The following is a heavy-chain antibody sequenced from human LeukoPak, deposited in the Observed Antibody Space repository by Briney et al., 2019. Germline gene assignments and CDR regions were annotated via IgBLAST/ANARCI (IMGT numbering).Heavy chain of an antibody. CDR1: GGSISSSTYY. Sequence: SETLSLTCTVSGGSISSSTYYWGWIRQPPGKGLEWIGNIYYSGSTNYNPSLKSRVTISVDTSKNQFSLKLSSVTAADTAVYYCARHQNRGLPSDYWGQGTLVTVST. CDR3: ARHQNRGLPSDY. CDR2: IYYSGST. V-gene: IGHV4-61*05. D-gene: IGHD3-10*01. J-gene: IGHJ4*02.